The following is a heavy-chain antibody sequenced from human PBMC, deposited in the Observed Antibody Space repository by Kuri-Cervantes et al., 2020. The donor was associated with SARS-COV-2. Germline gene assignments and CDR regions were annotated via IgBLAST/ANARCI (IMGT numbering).Heavy chain of an antibody. Sequence: GGSLRLSCAASGFTFSSYAMSWVRQAPGKGLEWVSAISGSGGSTYYADSMKGRFTISRDNSKNTLYLQMNSLRAEDTAVYYCAKDWLPDDAFDIWGQGTMVTVSS. J-gene: IGHJ3*02. CDR3: AKDWLPDDAFDI. D-gene: IGHD6-19*01. CDR2: ISGSGGST. CDR1: GFTFSSYA. V-gene: IGHV3-23*01.